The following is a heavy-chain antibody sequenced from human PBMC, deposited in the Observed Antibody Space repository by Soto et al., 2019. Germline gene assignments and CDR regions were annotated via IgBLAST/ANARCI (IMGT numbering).Heavy chain of an antibody. CDR1: GYSFTSYW. Sequence: PGESLKISCKGSGYSFTSYWIGWVRQMPGKGLEWMGIIYPGDSDTRYSPSFQGQVTISADKSISTAYLQWSSLKASDTAMYYCARLHGDYSYYYYGMDVWGQGTTVTVSS. V-gene: IGHV5-51*01. CDR2: IYPGDSDT. D-gene: IGHD4-17*01. J-gene: IGHJ6*02. CDR3: ARLHGDYSYYYYGMDV.